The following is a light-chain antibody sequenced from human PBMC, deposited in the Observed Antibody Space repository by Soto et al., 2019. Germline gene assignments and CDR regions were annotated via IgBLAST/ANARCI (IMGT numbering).Light chain of an antibody. Sequence: QSALTQPASVSGSPGQSLTISCTGTSSDVGGYDSVSWYQHHPGKAPRLMIYDVSNRPSGISNRFSASKSGNTASLTISGLQAEDEANYYCSSYTSSSSVVFCGGTKVTVL. CDR2: DVS. CDR3: SSYTSSSSVV. CDR1: SSDVGGYDS. V-gene: IGLV2-14*03. J-gene: IGLJ2*01.